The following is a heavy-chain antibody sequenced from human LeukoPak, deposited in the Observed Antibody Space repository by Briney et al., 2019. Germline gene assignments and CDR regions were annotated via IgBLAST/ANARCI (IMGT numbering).Heavy chain of an antibody. V-gene: IGHV1-18*01. CDR2: ISAYNGNT. J-gene: IGHJ5*02. D-gene: IGHD2-15*01. CDR1: GYTFTSYG. CDR3: ARDLGYCSGGSCYPGGWFDP. Sequence: EASVKVSCKASGYTFTSYGISWVRQAPGQGLEWMGWISAYNGNTNYAQKLQGRVTMTTDTSTSTAYMELRSLRPDDTAVYYCARDLGYCSGGSCYPGGWFDPWGQGTLVTVSS.